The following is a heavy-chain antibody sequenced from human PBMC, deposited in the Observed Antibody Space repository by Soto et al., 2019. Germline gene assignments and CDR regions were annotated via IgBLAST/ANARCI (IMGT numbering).Heavy chain of an antibody. D-gene: IGHD2-21*02. CDR1: GGTFSSYA. Sequence: QVQLVQSGAEVKKPGSSVKVSCKASGGTFSSYAISWVRQAPGQGLEWVGGIIPIFGTANYAQKFQGRVTIPADESTATSYLERSSLESEDTAVYYCVIVVVTAHLSYLASWGRGTLVTVSS. V-gene: IGHV1-69*01. CDR3: VIVVVTAHLSYLAS. CDR2: IIPIFGTA. J-gene: IGHJ4*02.